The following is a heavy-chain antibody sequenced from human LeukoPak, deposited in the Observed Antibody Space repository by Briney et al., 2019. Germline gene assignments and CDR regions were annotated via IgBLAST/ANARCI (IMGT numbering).Heavy chain of an antibody. Sequence: PSETLSLTCTDSGGSISSYYWSWIRQPPGKGLEWIGYIYYSGSTNYNPSLKSRVTISVDTSKNQFSLKLSSVTAADTAVYYCARIPITMVRGVIIPDAFDIWGQGTMVTVSS. CDR2: IYYSGST. V-gene: IGHV4-59*08. D-gene: IGHD3-10*01. CDR1: GGSISSYY. CDR3: ARIPITMVRGVIIPDAFDI. J-gene: IGHJ3*02.